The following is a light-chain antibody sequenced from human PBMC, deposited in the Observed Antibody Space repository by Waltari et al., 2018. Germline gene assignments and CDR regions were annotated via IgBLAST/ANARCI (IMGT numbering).Light chain of an antibody. CDR3: QEANSFPLT. Sequence: MTQSPPSVSASVGDRVTITCRASQGIRSWLSWYQQKPGKAPKLLIYAASNLQSGVPSRFSGSDSGTEFTLTISSLQPEDVATYYCQEANSFPLTFGGGTKVEI. CDR2: AAS. V-gene: IGKV1-12*01. CDR1: QGIRSW. J-gene: IGKJ4*01.